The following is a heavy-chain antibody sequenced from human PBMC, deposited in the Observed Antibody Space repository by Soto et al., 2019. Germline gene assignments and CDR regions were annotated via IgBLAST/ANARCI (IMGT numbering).Heavy chain of an antibody. CDR2: ISRSGST. J-gene: IGHJ5*02. D-gene: IGHD3-16*01. CDR1: GGSITSGNSYS. V-gene: IGHV4-30-2*01. Sequence: QLQLQESGSGLVKPSQTLSLTCTVSGGSITSGNSYSWSWIRQPPGKGLECIGSISRSGSTAYNPSLKGRVTLSVDKSKNQFSLKLSSVTAADTAVYYCARAVAPYLGTWFDPWGQGPLVIVSS. CDR3: ARAVAPYLGTWFDP.